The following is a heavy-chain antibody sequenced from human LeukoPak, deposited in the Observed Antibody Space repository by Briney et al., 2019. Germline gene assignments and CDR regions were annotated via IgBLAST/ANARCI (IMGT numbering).Heavy chain of an antibody. CDR1: GFTFSSYA. J-gene: IGHJ5*02. D-gene: IGHD3-22*01. Sequence: GASLRLSCAASGFTFSSYAMSWVRRAPGKGLEWVSAISGSGGSTYYADSVKGRFTISRDNSKNTLYLQMNSLRAEDTAVYYCAKDAFDYYDSSGPESWGQGTLVTVSS. CDR3: AKDAFDYYDSSGPES. V-gene: IGHV3-23*01. CDR2: ISGSGGST.